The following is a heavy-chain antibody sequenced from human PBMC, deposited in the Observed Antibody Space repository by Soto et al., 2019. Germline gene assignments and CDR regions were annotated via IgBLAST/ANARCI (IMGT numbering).Heavy chain of an antibody. D-gene: IGHD3-3*01. CDR1: SGSFSDWY. V-gene: IGHV4-34*01. CDR3: ARQPLRSRRFDP. CDR2: INHSGST. Sequence: SETLSLTCAVYSGSFSDWYWSWIRQPPGKGLEWIGEINHSGSTNYNPSLKSRVTISADTSKNQFSLKLTSVTAADTAVYYCARQPLRSRRFDPWGLGILVTVSS. J-gene: IGHJ5*02.